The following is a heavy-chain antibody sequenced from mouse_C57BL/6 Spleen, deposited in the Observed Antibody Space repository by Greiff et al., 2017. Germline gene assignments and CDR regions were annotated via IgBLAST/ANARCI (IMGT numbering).Heavy chain of an antibody. CDR3: ARWITTGVGDYFDY. Sequence: QVQLQQPGAELVMPGASVKLSCKASGYTFTSYWMHWVKQRPGKGLEWIGEIDPSDSYTNYNQKFKGKSTLTVDKSYRTAYMQLSSLTAEDSAGDYCARWITTGVGDYFDYWGHVATLTVSS. CDR1: GYTFTSYW. V-gene: IGHV1-69*01. CDR2: IDPSDSYT. J-gene: IGHJ2*01. D-gene: IGHD1-1*01.